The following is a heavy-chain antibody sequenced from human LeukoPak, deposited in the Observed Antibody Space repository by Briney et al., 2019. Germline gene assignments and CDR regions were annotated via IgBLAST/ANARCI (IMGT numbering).Heavy chain of an antibody. CDR2: ISGSGGST. V-gene: IGHV3-23*01. J-gene: IGHJ4*02. D-gene: IGHD3-9*01. CDR3: AKDHYDILTGYLGVFDY. Sequence: GGSLRLSCAASGFTFSSYAMSWVRQAPGKGLEWVSAISGSGGSTYYADSVKGRFTISRDNSKNTLYPQMNSLRAEDTAVYYCAKDHYDILTGYLGVFDYWGQGTLVTVSS. CDR1: GFTFSSYA.